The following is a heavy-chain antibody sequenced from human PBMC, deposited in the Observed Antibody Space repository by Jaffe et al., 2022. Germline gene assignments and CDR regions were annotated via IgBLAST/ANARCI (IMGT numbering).Heavy chain of an antibody. CDR3: ARDGAGIEDR. D-gene: IGHD3-10*01. V-gene: IGHV3-30*02. CDR1: GFNFRMSG. Sequence: QVHLVESGGGVVQPGGSLRLSCVASGFNFRMSGMHWVRQAPGKGLEWVAFIWFDGSRQYYADSVKGRFTISKDDSKNTLYLQMSFLRSEDTAVYYCARDGAGIEDRWGQGTLATVSS. CDR2: IWFDGSRQ. J-gene: IGHJ5*02.